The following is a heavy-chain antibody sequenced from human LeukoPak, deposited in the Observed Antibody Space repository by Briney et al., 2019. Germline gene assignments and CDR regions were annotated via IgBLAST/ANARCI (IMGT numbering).Heavy chain of an antibody. CDR1: GFTFSSYS. J-gene: IGHJ6*04. CDR3: ARGERWFGELLPPAV. V-gene: IGHV3-21*01. Sequence: AGGSLRLSCAASGFTFSSYSMNWVRQAPGKGLEWVSSISSSSSYIYYADSVKGRFTISRDNAKNSLYLQMNSLRAEDTAVYYCARGERWFGELLPPAVWGKGTTVTISS. CDR2: ISSSSSYI. D-gene: IGHD3-10*01.